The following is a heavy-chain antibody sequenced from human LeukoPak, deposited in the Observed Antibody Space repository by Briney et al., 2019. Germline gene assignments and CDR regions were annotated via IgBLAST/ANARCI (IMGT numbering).Heavy chain of an antibody. CDR3: ARDYADYVGYFFFDY. V-gene: IGHV3-23*01. CDR2: ISGGGETK. J-gene: IGHJ4*02. CDR1: GFTFNNYA. D-gene: IGHD4-17*01. Sequence: GGSLRLSCAASGFTFNNYAMNWVRQAPGKGLEWVSSISGGGETKYYADSAKGRFTISRDNSQNTLYLQMNSLRAEDTAVYYCARDYADYVGYFFFDYWGQGTLVTVSS.